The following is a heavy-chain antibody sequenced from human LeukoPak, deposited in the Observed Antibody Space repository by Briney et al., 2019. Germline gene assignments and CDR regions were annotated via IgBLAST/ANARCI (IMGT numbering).Heavy chain of an antibody. V-gene: IGHV3-53*01. J-gene: IGHJ5*02. Sequence: GGSLRLSCAASGLTFSSNYMSWVRQAPGKGLEWVSIIYSGGSTYYADSVKGRFTISRDNSKNTLYLQMNSLRAEDTAVYYCARCTDSSGWYRWFGPWGQGTLVTVSS. D-gene: IGHD6-19*01. CDR3: ARCTDSSGWYRWFGP. CDR2: IYSGGST. CDR1: GLTFSSNY.